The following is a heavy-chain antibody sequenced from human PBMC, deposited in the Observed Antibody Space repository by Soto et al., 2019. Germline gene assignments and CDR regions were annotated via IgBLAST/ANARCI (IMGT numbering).Heavy chain of an antibody. J-gene: IGHJ6*02. CDR2: INNDGSST. Sequence: GGSLRLSCAASGLTVSRNWLHWVRQAPGKGLVWVSRINNDGSSTTYADSVKGRFTISRDNAKNTLYLQMNSLRAEDTAIYYCARDRFYSMDVWGQGTTVTVSS. V-gene: IGHV3-74*01. CDR1: GLTVSRNW. CDR3: ARDRFYSMDV.